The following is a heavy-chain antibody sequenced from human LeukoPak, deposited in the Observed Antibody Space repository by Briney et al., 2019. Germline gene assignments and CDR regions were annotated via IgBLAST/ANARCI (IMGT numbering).Heavy chain of an antibody. CDR2: IYSGGST. V-gene: IGHV3-53*01. CDR1: GFTVSSNY. D-gene: IGHD3-10*01. Sequence: GGSLRLSCAASGFTVSSNYMSWVRQAPGKGLEWVSVIYSGGSTYYADSVKGRFTISRDNSKNTLYLQMNSLRAEDTAVYYCARRGVIPPYYYYMDVWGKGTTVTVSS. CDR3: ARRGVIPPYYYYMDV. J-gene: IGHJ6*03.